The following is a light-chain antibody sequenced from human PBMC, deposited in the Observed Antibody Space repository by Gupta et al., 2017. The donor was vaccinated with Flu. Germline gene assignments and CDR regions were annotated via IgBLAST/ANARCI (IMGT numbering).Light chain of an antibody. CDR3: QQRNNWPPT. V-gene: IGKV3-11*01. CDR1: QSVSYY. CDR2: DAS. J-gene: IGKJ5*01. Sequence: EIVLTQSPATLSLSPGERATLSCRASQSVSYYLAWYQQKPGQAPRLVIHDASNRATGIPPRFSGSGSGTDFTLTISSLEPEDFARYYCQQRNNWPPTFGQGTRLEIK.